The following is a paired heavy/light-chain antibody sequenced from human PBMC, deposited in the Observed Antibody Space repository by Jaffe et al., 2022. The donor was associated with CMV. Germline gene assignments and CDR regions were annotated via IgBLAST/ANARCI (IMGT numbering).Light chain of an antibody. J-gene: IGLJ3*02. Sequence: QSVLTQPPSASGTPGQRVTISCSGSSSNIGSNYVYWYQQLPGTAPKLLIYRNNQRPSGVPDRFSGSKSGTSASLAISGLRSEDEADYYCAAWDDSLSGLNWVFGGGTKLTVL. V-gene: IGLV1-47*01. CDR1: SSNIGSNY. CDR2: RNN. CDR3: AAWDDSLSGLNWV.
Heavy chain of an antibody. D-gene: IGHD5-18*01. CDR1: GFSLSTSGVG. J-gene: IGHJ5*02. V-gene: IGHV2-5*01. CDR3: AHISSPSGYSYDGASDWFDP. CDR2: IYWNDDK. Sequence: QITLKESGPTLVKPTQTLTLTCTFSGFSLSTSGVGVGWIRQPPGKALEWLALIYWNDDKRYSPSLKSRLTITKDTSKNQVVLTMTNMDPVDTATYYCAHISSPSGYSYDGASDWFDPWGQGTLVTVSS.